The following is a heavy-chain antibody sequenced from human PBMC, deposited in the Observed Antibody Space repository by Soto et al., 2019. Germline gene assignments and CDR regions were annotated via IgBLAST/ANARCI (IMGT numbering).Heavy chain of an antibody. CDR1: GGSISTDHYH. CDR3: AREDDGGDRDYYGLDV. V-gene: IGHV4-30-4*01. CDR2: IHYSGSI. J-gene: IGHJ6*02. D-gene: IGHD2-21*02. Sequence: QVQLQESGPGLVWPSQTLSLTCTVSGGSISTDHYHWTWIRQAPGKGLEWIGYIHYSGSIQFNPSLQSRVSMSVDTSKNLFSLRLSSVTAADTAVYFCAREDDGGDRDYYGLDVWGQGTTVTVSS.